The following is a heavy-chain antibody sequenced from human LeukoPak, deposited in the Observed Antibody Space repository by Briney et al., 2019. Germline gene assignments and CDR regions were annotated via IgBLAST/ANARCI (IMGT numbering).Heavy chain of an antibody. J-gene: IGHJ2*01. D-gene: IGHD6-13*01. CDR2: IYYSGST. Sequence: KPSETLSLTCTVSGGSISSYYWSWIRQPPGKGLEWIGYIYYSGSTNYNPSLKSRVTISVDTSKNQFSLKLSSVTAADTAVYYCARVSIAAAKYFDLWGRGTLVTVSS. CDR3: ARVSIAAAKYFDL. CDR1: GGSISSYY. V-gene: IGHV4-59*08.